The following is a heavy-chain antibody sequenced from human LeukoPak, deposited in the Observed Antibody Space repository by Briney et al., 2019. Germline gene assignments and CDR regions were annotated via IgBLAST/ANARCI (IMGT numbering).Heavy chain of an antibody. J-gene: IGHJ4*02. V-gene: IGHV1-18*01. Sequence: ASVKVSCKASGYTFTSYGISWVRQAPGQGLEWMGWISAYNGNTNYAQKLQGRVTMTTDTSTSTAYMELGSLRSEDTAVYYCARTRLTVTIFDYWGQGTLVTVSS. CDR2: ISAYNGNT. CDR3: ARTRLTVTIFDY. D-gene: IGHD4-17*01. CDR1: GYTFTSYG.